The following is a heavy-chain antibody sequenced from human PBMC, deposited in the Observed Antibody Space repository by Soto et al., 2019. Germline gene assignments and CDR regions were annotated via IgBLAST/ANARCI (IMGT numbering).Heavy chain of an antibody. CDR3: ARAGLTTLELATTY. V-gene: IGHV1-2*02. Sequence: ASVKVSCKASGYTFTDYYMHWVRQSPGQGLEWMGWINANSGGTKIPQKFQGRVIMTRDTSISTAYMELTRLTSDDTAVYYCARAGLTTLELATTYWGQGTRVTVSS. CDR2: INANSGGT. D-gene: IGHD1-1*01. J-gene: IGHJ4*02. CDR1: GYTFTDYY.